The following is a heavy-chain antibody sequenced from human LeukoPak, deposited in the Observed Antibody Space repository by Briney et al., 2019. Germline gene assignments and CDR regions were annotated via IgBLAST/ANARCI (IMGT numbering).Heavy chain of an antibody. Sequence: GGSLGLSCAASGFTFKNYGMNWVRQAPGKGLEWVSSISSGSSYIDYADSLQGRFTISRDNAKTSLYLQMNSLRGEDTAVYYCARSKGGAQREYGMDVWGQGTTVTVSS. J-gene: IGHJ6*02. D-gene: IGHD1-1*01. V-gene: IGHV3-21*06. CDR1: GFTFKNYG. CDR3: ARSKGGAQREYGMDV. CDR2: ISSGSSYI.